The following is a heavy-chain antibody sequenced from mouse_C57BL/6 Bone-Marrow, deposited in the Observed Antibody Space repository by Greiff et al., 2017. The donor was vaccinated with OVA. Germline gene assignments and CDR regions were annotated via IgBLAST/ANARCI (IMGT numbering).Heavy chain of an antibody. V-gene: IGHV5-2*01. D-gene: IGHD2-2*01. J-gene: IGHJ1*03. Sequence: EVKLVESGGGLVQPGESLKLSCESNEYEFPSHDMSWVRKTPEKRLELVAAINSDGGSTYYPDTMERRFIISRDNTKKTLYLQMSSLRSEDTALYYCARQGGDDDGWYVDVWGTGTTVTVSS. CDR1: EYEFPSHD. CDR2: INSDGGST. CDR3: ARQGGDDDGWYVDV.